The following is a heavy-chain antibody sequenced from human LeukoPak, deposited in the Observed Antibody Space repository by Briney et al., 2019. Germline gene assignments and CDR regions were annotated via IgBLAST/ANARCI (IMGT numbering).Heavy chain of an antibody. CDR3: ARDRGHCSGGSCYWNYFDY. J-gene: IGHJ4*02. Sequence: ASVKVSCKASGGTFSSYAISWVRQAPGQGLEWMGRIIPILGIANYAQKFQGRVTITADKSTSTAYMELSSLRSEDTAVYYCARDRGHCSGGSCYWNYFDYWGQGTLVTVSS. CDR1: GGTFSSYA. V-gene: IGHV1-69*04. D-gene: IGHD2-15*01. CDR2: IIPILGIA.